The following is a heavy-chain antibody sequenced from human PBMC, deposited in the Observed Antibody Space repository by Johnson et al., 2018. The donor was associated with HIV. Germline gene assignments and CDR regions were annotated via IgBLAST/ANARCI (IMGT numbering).Heavy chain of an antibody. D-gene: IGHD5-24*01. CDR2: IYSGGST. J-gene: IGHJ3*02. Sequence: QVQLVESGGGVVQPGRSLRLSCAASGFTFSSYGMHWVRQAPGKGLEWVSVIYSGGSTYYADSVKGRFTISRDNSKNTLYLQMNSLRAEYTAVYYCAREMAWEDAFDIWGQGTMVTVSS. V-gene: IGHV3-NL1*01. CDR1: GFTFSSYG. CDR3: AREMAWEDAFDI.